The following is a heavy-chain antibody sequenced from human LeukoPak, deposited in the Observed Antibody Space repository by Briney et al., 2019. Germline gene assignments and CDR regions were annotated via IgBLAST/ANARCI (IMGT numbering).Heavy chain of an antibody. CDR3: TGGALDY. V-gene: IGHV3-7*04. CDR1: GFTFSDYW. CDR2: INQDGREQ. J-gene: IGHJ4*02. Sequence: GGSLRLSCAASGFTFSDYWMSWVRQAPGQGLEWVAKINQDGREQHFVDSVKGRFTISRDNAQNSLLLQMDSLRAEDTAVYYCTGGALDYWGQGALVSVSS.